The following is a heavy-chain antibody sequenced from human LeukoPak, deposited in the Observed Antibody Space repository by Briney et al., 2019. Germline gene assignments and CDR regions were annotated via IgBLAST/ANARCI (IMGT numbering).Heavy chain of an antibody. CDR1: GFTLSSFW. J-gene: IGHJ4*02. Sequence: GGSLRLSCAASGFTLSSFWMHWVRQAPGKGLVWVSRINTDGSSTTYVDSVKGRFTISRDNAKNTLYLYMNSLRAEDTAEYYGARELSREKDYWGQGTLVTVSS. CDR3: ARELSREKDY. V-gene: IGHV3-74*01. D-gene: IGHD3-16*02. CDR2: INTDGSST.